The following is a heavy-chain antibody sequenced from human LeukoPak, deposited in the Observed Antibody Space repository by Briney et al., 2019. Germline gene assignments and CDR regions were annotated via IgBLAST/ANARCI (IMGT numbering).Heavy chain of an antibody. D-gene: IGHD4-23*01. CDR3: ARGSADYGGNGMDV. J-gene: IGHJ6*02. V-gene: IGHV3-33*01. Sequence: GGSLRLSCAASGFTFSSYGMHWVRQAPGKGLEWVAVIWYDGSNKYYADSVKGRFTISRDNSKNTLYLQMNSLRAEDTAVYYCARGSADYGGNGMDVWGQGTTVTVSS. CDR1: GFTFSSYG. CDR2: IWYDGSNK.